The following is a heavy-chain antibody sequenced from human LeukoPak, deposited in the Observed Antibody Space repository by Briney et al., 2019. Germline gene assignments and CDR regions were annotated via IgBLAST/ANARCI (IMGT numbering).Heavy chain of an antibody. D-gene: IGHD1-14*01. J-gene: IGHJ3*02. Sequence: SETLSLTCTVSGGSISSYYWSWIRQPPGKGLEWIGYIYTSGSTNYNPSLKSRVTISVDTSKNQFSLKPSSVTAADTAVYYCARQDPNLDAFDIWGQGTMVTVSS. CDR2: IYTSGST. CDR1: GGSISSYY. V-gene: IGHV4-4*09. CDR3: ARQDPNLDAFDI.